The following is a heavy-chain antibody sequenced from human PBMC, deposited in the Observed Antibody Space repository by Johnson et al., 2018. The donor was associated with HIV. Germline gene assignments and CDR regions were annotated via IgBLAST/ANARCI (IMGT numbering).Heavy chain of an antibody. CDR3: ARYSGSYLPDAFDI. V-gene: IGHV3-66*01. CDR2: IYSGGST. J-gene: IGHJ3*02. CDR1: GFTSSNY. Sequence: VQLVESGGGVVQPGGSLRLSCAASGFTSSNYMSWVRQAPVKGLEWVSVIYSGGSTYYADSVKGRFTISRDNAKNSLYLQMNSLRAEDTAVYYCARYSGSYLPDAFDIWGQGTMVTVSS. D-gene: IGHD1-26*01.